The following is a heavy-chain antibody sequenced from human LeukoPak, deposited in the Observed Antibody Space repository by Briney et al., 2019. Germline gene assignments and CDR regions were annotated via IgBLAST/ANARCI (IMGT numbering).Heavy chain of an antibody. CDR2: IKQDGSDK. CDR1: GFTFSTYW. CDR3: AKPQLVAAMLEYFQH. D-gene: IGHD2-2*01. Sequence: GGSLRLSCAASGFTFSTYWMSWVRQAPGKGLEWVANIKQDGSDKYYVDSVKGRFTISRDNAKNSLFLQMNSLRAEDTAVYYCAKPQLVAAMLEYFQHWGQGTLVTVSS. J-gene: IGHJ1*01. V-gene: IGHV3-7*01.